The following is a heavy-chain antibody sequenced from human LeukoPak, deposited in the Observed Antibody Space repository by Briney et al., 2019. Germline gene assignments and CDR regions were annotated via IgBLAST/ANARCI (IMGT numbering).Heavy chain of an antibody. J-gene: IGHJ4*02. V-gene: IGHV4-59*08. CDR2: IYYSGST. CDR1: GGSISSCY. D-gene: IGHD3-10*01. CDR3: ARHIYGGMVRGVIPPHFDY. Sequence: SETLSLTCTVSGGSISSCYWSWIRQPPGKGLEWIGYIYYSGSTNYNPSLKSRVTISVDTSKNQFSLKLSSVTAADTAVYYCARHIYGGMVRGVIPPHFDYWGQGTLVTVSS.